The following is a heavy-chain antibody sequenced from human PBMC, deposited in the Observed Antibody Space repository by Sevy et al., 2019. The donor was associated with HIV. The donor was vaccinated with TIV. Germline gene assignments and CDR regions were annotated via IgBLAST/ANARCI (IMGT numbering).Heavy chain of an antibody. D-gene: IGHD3-22*01. V-gene: IGHV1-58*01. CDR3: AADTRYYYDSISAFDI. CDR2: IVVGSGNT. Sequence: ASVKVSCKASGFTFTSSAVQWVRQARGQRLEWIGWIVVGSGNTNYAQKFQERDTITRDMSTSTAYMELSSLRSEDTAVYYCAADTRYYYDSISAFDIWGQGTMVTVSS. J-gene: IGHJ3*02. CDR1: GFTFTSSA.